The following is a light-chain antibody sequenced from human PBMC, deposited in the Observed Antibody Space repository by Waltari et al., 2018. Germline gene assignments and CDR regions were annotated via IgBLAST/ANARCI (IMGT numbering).Light chain of an antibody. J-gene: IGLJ3*02. CDR2: DVR. V-gene: IGLV2-14*03. CDR1: SKDVGANDY. Sequence: QSALSQPASVSGSPGQSVPISCTGTSKDVGANDYASWYQQHPGRAPKLMIYDVRQRSSGVSNRFSGSRAGNTASLTISGLQTEDEADYYCTAYTTSATLVFGGGTRLTVL. CDR3: TAYTTSATLV.